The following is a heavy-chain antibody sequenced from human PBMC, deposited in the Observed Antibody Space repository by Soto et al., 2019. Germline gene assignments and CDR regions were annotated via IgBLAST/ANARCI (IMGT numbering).Heavy chain of an antibody. V-gene: IGHV1-18*01. J-gene: IGHJ4*02. CDR1: VYSLTTNG. D-gene: IGHD6-13*01. Sequence: QVQLVQSRLEVTKPGAPGKVPSKLSVYSLTTNGIGGGQRAPGQGLEWVGWISANNGNTNYAQNFQGRVTMTGDTSPSTAYMAVRGLRSDDTAVYYCASHGVSAACAFDYWGQGTLVIVSS. CDR3: ASHGVSAACAFDY. CDR2: ISANNGNT.